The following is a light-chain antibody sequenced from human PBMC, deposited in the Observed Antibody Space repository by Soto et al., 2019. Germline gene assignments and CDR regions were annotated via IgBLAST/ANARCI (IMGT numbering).Light chain of an antibody. V-gene: IGLV2-8*01. J-gene: IGLJ1*01. Sequence: SVLTQPPSASGSPGQSVTISCTGTSSDVGRYDYVSWYQHHTGKAPKLIIYDVSQRPSGVPDRFSGSKSGNTASLTVSGLQAEDEADYYCNSYADSNTYLFGPGTKATVL. CDR3: NSYADSNTYL. CDR1: SSDVGRYDY. CDR2: DVS.